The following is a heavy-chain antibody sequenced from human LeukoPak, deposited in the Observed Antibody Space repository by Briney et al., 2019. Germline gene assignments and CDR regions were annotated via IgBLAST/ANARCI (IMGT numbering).Heavy chain of an antibody. V-gene: IGHV3-74*01. CDR3: ARAGRGYFDY. J-gene: IGHJ4*02. Sequence: GGSLRLSCPASGFTFSGYWMHWVRQARCKGVVWVSRINRDGTSITYADSLKGRFTIFRDNAKNTLYLQMNSLSAENTAVYYCARAGRGYFDYWGEGTLVTVSS. CDR1: GFTFSGYW. CDR2: INRDGTSI.